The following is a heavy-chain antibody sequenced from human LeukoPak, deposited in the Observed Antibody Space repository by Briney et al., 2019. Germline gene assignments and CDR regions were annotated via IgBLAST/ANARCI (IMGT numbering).Heavy chain of an antibody. V-gene: IGHV4-61*02. J-gene: IGHJ4*02. CDR3: ARDRKDYYDSSGYYSDY. CDR2: IYTSGST. D-gene: IGHD3-22*01. Sequence: PSQTLSLTCTVSGGSISSGSYYWSWIRQPAGKGLEWIGRIYTSGSTNYNPSLKSRVTISVDTSKNQFSLKLSSVTAADMAVYYCARDRKDYYDSSGYYSDYWGQGTLVTVSS. CDR1: GGSISSGSYY.